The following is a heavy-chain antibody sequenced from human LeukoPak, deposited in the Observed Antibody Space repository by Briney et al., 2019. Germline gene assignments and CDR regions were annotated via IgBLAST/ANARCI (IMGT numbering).Heavy chain of an antibody. CDR2: ISSSSSYI. V-gene: IGHV3-21*01. CDR1: GFTFSSYS. CDR3: ARDPRLEGQFDP. D-gene: IGHD1-1*01. J-gene: IGHJ5*02. Sequence: PGGSLRLSCAASGFTFSSYSMNWVRQAPGKGLGWVSSISSSSSYIYYADSVKGRFTISRDNAKNSLYLQMNSLRAEDTAVYYCARDPRLEGQFDPWGRETLVTVSS.